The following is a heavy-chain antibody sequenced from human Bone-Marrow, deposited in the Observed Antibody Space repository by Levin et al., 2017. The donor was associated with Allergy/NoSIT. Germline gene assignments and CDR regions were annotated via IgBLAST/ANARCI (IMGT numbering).Heavy chain of an antibody. CDR1: GGSISSGDYY. CDR2: IYYSGST. D-gene: IGHD3-10*01. J-gene: IGHJ4*02. V-gene: IGHV4-30-4*01. Sequence: SETLSLTCTVSGGSISSGDYYWSWIRQPPGKGLEWIGYIYYSGSTYYNPSLKSRVTISVDTSKNQFSLKLSSVTAADTAVYYCAGQFGESSYFDYWGQGTLVTVSS. CDR3: AGQFGESSYFDY.